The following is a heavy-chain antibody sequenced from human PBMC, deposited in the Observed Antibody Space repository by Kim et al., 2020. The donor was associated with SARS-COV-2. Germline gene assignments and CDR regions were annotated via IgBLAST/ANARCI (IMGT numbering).Heavy chain of an antibody. CDR3: ARVRGLEFDY. J-gene: IGHJ4*02. D-gene: IGHD3-10*01. V-gene: IGHV4-30-2*01. CDR1: GGSISSGGYS. CDR2: HYHSANT. Sequence: SETLSLTCAVSGGSISSGGYSWSCIRQPPGQGLEGIGYHYHSANTYYNPSLKSRVTISADRTKNQFSLKLSSVTAAGTAVYYCARVRGLEFDYWGQGTLVTVSS.